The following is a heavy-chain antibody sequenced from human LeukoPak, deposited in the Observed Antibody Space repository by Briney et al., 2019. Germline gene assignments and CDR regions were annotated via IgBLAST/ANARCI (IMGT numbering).Heavy chain of an antibody. CDR3: TKDELGGSYLGFDS. V-gene: IGHV3-74*01. Sequence: GGSLRLSCAASGFTFSSYWMTWVRQAPGEGLVWVSRINSDGSGTNYADSVKGRFIISRDNARNTLYLQMSSVRAEDTAVYYCTKDELGGSYLGFDSWGQGTLVTVSS. J-gene: IGHJ4*02. CDR1: GFTFSSYW. D-gene: IGHD1-26*01. CDR2: INSDGSGT.